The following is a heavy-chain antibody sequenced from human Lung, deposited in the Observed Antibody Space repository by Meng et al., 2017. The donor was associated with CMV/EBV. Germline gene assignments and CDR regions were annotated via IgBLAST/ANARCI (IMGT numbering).Heavy chain of an antibody. Sequence: SETLSLXCAVYGGSFSDYYWTWIRQPPGKGLEWIGEITHRGSSNYNPSLKSRVSASVDMSKKQFSLKLSSPTAADTAVYFCARGPHKNRYGRDSPRGFYYGRAVWGQGTXVNGAS. CDR2: ITHRGSS. D-gene: IGHD4-23*01. CDR3: ARGPHKNRYGRDSPRGFYYGRAV. CDR1: GGSFSDYY. V-gene: IGHV4-34*01. J-gene: IGHJ6*02.